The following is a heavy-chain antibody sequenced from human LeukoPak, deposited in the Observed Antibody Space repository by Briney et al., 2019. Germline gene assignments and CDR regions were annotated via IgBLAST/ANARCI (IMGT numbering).Heavy chain of an antibody. Sequence: SETLSLTCTVSGGSINSHYWSWIRQPPGKGLEWIGYVYFSGSTNYNPALKARVTISVDPSKHQFYLKLSSVITADTAVYFCAKAGPHYYFYYSMDVWGKGTTVAVSS. CDR3: AKAGPHYYFYYSMDV. CDR1: GGSINSHY. J-gene: IGHJ6*03. CDR2: VYFSGST. V-gene: IGHV4-59*11.